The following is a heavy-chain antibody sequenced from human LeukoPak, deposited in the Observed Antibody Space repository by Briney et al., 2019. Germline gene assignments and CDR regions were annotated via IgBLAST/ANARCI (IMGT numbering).Heavy chain of an antibody. CDR3: ARIWVRQGYWYFDL. CDR2: INPNSGGT. V-gene: IGHV1-2*06. Sequence: GASVKVSCKASGYTFTGYYMHWVRQAPGQGLEWMGRINPNSGGTNYAQKFQGRVTMTRDTSISTAYMELSRLRSDDTAVYYCARIWVRQGYWYFDLWGRDTLVTVSS. D-gene: IGHD3-10*01. CDR1: GYTFTGYY. J-gene: IGHJ2*01.